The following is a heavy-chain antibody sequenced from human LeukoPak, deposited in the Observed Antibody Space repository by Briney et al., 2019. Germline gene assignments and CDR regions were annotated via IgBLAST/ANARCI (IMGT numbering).Heavy chain of an antibody. J-gene: IGHJ4*02. CDR3: ARENSIAAAGLDY. CDR2: ISSSSSYI. CDR1: GVSISSNL. D-gene: IGHD6-13*01. Sequence: GTLSLTCAVSGVSISSNLWWTWVRQAPGKGLEWVSSISSSSSYIYYADSVKGRFTISRDNAKNSLYLQMNSLRAEDTAVYYCARENSIAAAGLDYWGQGTLVTVSS. V-gene: IGHV3-21*01.